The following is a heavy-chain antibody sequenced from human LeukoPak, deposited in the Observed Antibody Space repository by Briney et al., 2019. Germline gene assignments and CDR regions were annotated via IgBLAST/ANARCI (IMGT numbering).Heavy chain of an antibody. J-gene: IGHJ4*02. CDR3: ARNSQYDYIWGSYREYFDY. V-gene: IGHV3-30*03. D-gene: IGHD3-16*02. Sequence: PGGSLRLSCAASGFTFSSYGMHWVRQAPGKGLEWVAVISYDGSNKYYADSVKGRFTISRDNSKNTLYLQMNSLRAEDTAVYYCARNSQYDYIWGSYREYFDYWGQGTLVTVS. CDR2: ISYDGSNK. CDR1: GFTFSSYG.